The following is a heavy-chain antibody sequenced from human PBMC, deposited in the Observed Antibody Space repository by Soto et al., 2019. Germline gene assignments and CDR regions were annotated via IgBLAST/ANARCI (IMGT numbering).Heavy chain of an antibody. CDR1: GGSISSYY. CDR2: IYYSGST. D-gene: IGHD3-3*01. Sequence: PSETLSLTCTVSGGSISSYYWSWIRQPPGKGLECIGYIYYSGSTNYNPSLKSRVSMSVDTSKNQFSLNLRSVTAADTAVYYCARFTIFGVVYYMDVWGKGTTVTVSS. CDR3: ARFTIFGVVYYMDV. J-gene: IGHJ6*03. V-gene: IGHV4-59*08.